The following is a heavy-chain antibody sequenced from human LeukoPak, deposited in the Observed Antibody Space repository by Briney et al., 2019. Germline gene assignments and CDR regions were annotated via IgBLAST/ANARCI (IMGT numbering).Heavy chain of an antibody. J-gene: IGHJ4*02. CDR3: ARQGGNDYGDYFDY. CDR2: IYYSGST. Sequence: SETLSLTCTVSGGSISSSSYYWGWIRQPPGKGLEWIGSIYYSGSTYYNPSLKSRVTIPVDTSKNQFSLKLSSVTAADTAVYYCARQGGNDYGDYFDYWGQGTLVTVSS. D-gene: IGHD4-17*01. CDR1: GGSISSSSYY. V-gene: IGHV4-39*01.